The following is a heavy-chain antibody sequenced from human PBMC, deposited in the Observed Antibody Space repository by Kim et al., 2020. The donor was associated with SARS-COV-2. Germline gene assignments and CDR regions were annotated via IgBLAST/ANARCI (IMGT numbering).Heavy chain of an antibody. CDR2: IWYDGSNK. J-gene: IGHJ4*02. D-gene: IGHD6-13*01. CDR3: AKDGFSSSCLDY. V-gene: IGHV3-33*06. Sequence: GGSLRLSCAASGFTFSSYGMHWVRQAPGKGLEWVAVIWYDGSNKYYADSVKGRFTISRDNSKNTLYLQINSLRAEDTAVYYCAKDGFSSSCLDYWGQGTL. CDR1: GFTFSSYG.